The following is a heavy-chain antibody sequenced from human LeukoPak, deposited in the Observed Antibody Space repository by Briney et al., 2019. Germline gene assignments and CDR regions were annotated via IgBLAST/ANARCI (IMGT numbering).Heavy chain of an antibody. D-gene: IGHD6-6*01. V-gene: IGHV3-7*05. CDR2: IKQDGSEE. CDR1: GFTFSSYW. CDR3: AREPYSSTWSYGMDV. Sequence: GGSLRLSCAASGFTFSSYWMSWVRQAPGRGLEGVANIKQDGSEEVYVGSVKGRLTISRDNAKNSLFLKMNTLRAEDTAVYYCAREPYSSTWSYGMDVWGQGATVTASS. J-gene: IGHJ6*02.